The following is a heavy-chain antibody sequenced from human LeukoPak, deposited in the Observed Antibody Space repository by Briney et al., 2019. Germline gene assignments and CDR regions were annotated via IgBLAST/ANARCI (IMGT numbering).Heavy chain of an antibody. D-gene: IGHD3-22*01. J-gene: IGHJ4*02. CDR1: GFTFDDYA. Sequence: RAGGSLRLSCAASGFTFDDYAMHWLRQAPGKGLEWVSGISWNSGSIGYADSVKGRFTISRDNAKNSLYLQMNSLRAEDTALYYCTSIGYYYDSSGYWGQGTLVTVSS. CDR3: TSIGYYYDSSGY. CDR2: ISWNSGSI. V-gene: IGHV3-9*01.